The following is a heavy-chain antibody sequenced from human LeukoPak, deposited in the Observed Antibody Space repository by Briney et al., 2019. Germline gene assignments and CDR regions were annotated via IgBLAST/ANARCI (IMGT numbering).Heavy chain of an antibody. CDR2: FYYTGST. CDR3: ASGQFLVSNDY. V-gene: IGHV4-61*05. J-gene: IGHJ4*02. Sequence: SETLSLTCTVSGGSIRSSYYYWGWIRQPPGKGLEWIGYFYYTGSTNYNPSLKSRVTISVDTSKNQFSLRLSSVTAADTAVYYCASGQFLVSNDYWGQGILVTVSS. CDR1: GGSIRSSYYY. D-gene: IGHD5/OR15-5a*01.